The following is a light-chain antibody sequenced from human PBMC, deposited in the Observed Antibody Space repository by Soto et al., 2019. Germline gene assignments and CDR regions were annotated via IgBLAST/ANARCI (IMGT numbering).Light chain of an antibody. Sequence: TQSPSSLSASVGNRVTITCQASQDIATYLAWYQQKPGQAPRLLIYGASSRATGIPDRFSGSGSGTDFTLTISRLEPEDFAVYYCQQYGSSPTTFGQGTKVDIK. CDR1: QDIATY. CDR3: QQYGSSPTT. J-gene: IGKJ1*01. CDR2: GAS. V-gene: IGKV3-20*01.